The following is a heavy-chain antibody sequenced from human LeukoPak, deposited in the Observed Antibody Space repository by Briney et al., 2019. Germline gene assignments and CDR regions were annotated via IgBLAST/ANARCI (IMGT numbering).Heavy chain of an antibody. V-gene: IGHV3-7*01. J-gene: IGHJ4*02. D-gene: IGHD2-2*01. Sequence: GGSLRLSCAASGFTFSSYWMSWVRQAPGKRLEWVANINQDGSGEYYVDSVKGRFTISRDNAKNSLYLHMNSLRAEDTAVYYCARAGPYQLPPRPVDYWGQGALVTVSS. CDR2: INQDGSGE. CDR3: ARAGPYQLPPRPVDY. CDR1: GFTFSSYW.